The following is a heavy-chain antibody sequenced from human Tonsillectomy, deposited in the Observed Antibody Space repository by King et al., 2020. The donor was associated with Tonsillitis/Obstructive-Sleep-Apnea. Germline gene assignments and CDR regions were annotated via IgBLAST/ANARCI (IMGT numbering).Heavy chain of an antibody. V-gene: IGHV4-34*01. D-gene: IGHD1/OR15-1a*01. J-gene: IGHJ4*02. Sequence: VQLQQWGAGLLKPSETLSLTCAVYGGSFSGYYWNWIRQPPGKGLEWIGEINHSGSTNHNPSLKSRVTISVDTSKNQFSLKLSSVTAADTATYYCARGRTGNNGRLFDSWGQGTLGTVSS. CDR2: INHSGST. CDR1: GGSFSGYY. CDR3: ARGRTGNNGRLFDS.